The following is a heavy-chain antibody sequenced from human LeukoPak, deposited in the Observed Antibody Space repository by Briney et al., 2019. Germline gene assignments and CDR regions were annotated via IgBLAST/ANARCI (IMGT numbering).Heavy chain of an antibody. CDR2: IKSKTDGGTT. Sequence: AGGSLRLSCAASGFTFSNAWMSWVRQAPGKGLEWVGRIKSKTDGGTTDYAAPVKGRFTISRDDSKNTLYLQMNSLKTEDTAVYYCTTGYYDILTGYYFDYWGQGTLVTVSS. CDR1: GFTFSNAW. CDR3: TTGYYDILTGYYFDY. V-gene: IGHV3-15*01. J-gene: IGHJ4*02. D-gene: IGHD3-9*01.